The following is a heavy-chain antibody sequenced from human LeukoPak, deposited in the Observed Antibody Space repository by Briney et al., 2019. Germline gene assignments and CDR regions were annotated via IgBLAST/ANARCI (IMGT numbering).Heavy chain of an antibody. Sequence: GGSLRLSCAASGFTFSSYSMNWVRQAPGKGLEWVSSISSSSSYIYYADSVKGRFTISRDNSKNTLYLQMNSLRAEDTAVYYCARVDYDILTGYYDNGGNWFDPWGQGTLVTVSS. J-gene: IGHJ5*02. D-gene: IGHD3-9*01. CDR2: ISSSSSYI. CDR3: ARVDYDILTGYYDNGGNWFDP. V-gene: IGHV3-21*04. CDR1: GFTFSSYS.